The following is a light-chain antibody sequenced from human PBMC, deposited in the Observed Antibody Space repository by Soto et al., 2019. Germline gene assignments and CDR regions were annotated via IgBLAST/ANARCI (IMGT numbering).Light chain of an antibody. CDR2: GAS. J-gene: IGKJ1*01. Sequence: EIVMTQSPTTLSVSPGERGTLSCRASQDISSNLAWYQQKPGQTPRLLIHGASTRATGIPARFSGSGSGTRFTLTIASLQSEDSEVYYCQQYDNWPRTFGQGTKVDIK. V-gene: IGKV3-15*01. CDR1: QDISSN. CDR3: QQYDNWPRT.